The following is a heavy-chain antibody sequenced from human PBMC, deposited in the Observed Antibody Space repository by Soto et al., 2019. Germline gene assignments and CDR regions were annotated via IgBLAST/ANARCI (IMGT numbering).Heavy chain of an antibody. D-gene: IGHD2-15*01. CDR3: ASTKLVVAANNYYYYMDV. CDR2: IYYSGST. J-gene: IGHJ6*03. CDR1: GGSISSYY. V-gene: IGHV4-59*08. Sequence: SETLSLTCTVSGGSISSYYWSWIRQPPGKGLEWIGYIYYSGSTNYNPSLKSRVTISVDTSKNQFSLKLSSVTAADTAVYYCASTKLVVAANNYYYYMDVWGKGTTVTVSS.